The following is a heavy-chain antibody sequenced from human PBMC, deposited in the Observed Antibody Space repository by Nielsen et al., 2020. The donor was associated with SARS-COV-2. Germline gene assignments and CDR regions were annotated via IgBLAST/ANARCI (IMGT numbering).Heavy chain of an antibody. CDR3: ARLWDDGYYFDTGPYDY. J-gene: IGHJ4*02. V-gene: IGHV3-23*01. CDR1: GFTFSSYA. D-gene: IGHD3-22*01. Sequence: GGSLRLSCAASGFTFSSYAMSWVRQAPGKGLEWVSAISGSGGSTYYADSVKGRFTISRDNSKNTLYLQMNSLRAEDTAVYYCARLWDDGYYFDTGPYDYWGQGTLVTVSS. CDR2: ISGSGGST.